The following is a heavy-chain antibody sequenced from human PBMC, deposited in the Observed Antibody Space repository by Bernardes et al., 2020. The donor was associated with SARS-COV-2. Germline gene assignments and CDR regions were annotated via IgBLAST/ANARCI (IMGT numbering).Heavy chain of an antibody. CDR1: GDSLSNSF. CDR3: ARGAAEVLLASDY. J-gene: IGHJ4*02. CDR2: ISYSGSS. D-gene: IGHD2-8*01. V-gene: IGHV4-59*12. Sequence: SETLSLTCGVSGDSLSNSFWSWIRQSPGRGLEWIGSISYSGSSDYNPSLKSRVTISVDTSKSQFSLDLRSVTAADTAVYFCARGAAEVLLASDYWGQGTLVTVSS.